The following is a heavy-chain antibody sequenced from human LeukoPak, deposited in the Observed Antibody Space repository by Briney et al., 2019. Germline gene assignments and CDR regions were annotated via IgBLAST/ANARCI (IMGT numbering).Heavy chain of an antibody. J-gene: IGHJ5*02. D-gene: IGHD3-22*01. Sequence: GASVKVSCKASGGTFSSYAISWVRQAPGQGLEWMGGIIPIFGTANYAQKFQGRVTITADKSTSTAYMELSSLRSEDTAVYYCARGDADYYDSSGYYDRNWFDPWGQGTLVTVSS. CDR1: GGTFSSYA. CDR2: IIPIFGTA. V-gene: IGHV1-69*06. CDR3: ARGDADYYDSSGYYDRNWFDP.